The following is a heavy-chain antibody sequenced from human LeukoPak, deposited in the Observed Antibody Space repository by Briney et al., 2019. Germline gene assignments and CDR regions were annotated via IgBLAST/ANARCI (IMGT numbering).Heavy chain of an antibody. CDR3: AEDVSALTYNASWPGPGF. V-gene: IGHV3-30*18. Sequence: PGRSLRLSCAASGFTFSSYGMHWVRQAPGKGLEWVAVISYDGSNKYYADSVKGRFTISRDNSKNTLYLHLNSLRAEDTAIYYCAEDVSALTYNASWPGPGFWGQGTLVSVSS. J-gene: IGHJ4*02. CDR2: ISYDGSNK. D-gene: IGHD3-10*01. CDR1: GFTFSSYG.